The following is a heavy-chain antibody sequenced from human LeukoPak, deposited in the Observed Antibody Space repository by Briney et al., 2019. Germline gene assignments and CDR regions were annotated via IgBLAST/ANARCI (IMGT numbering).Heavy chain of an antibody. CDR1: GFIVTSNY. J-gene: IGHJ4*02. CDR2: IYSGGHT. CDR3: AKCYYDGSAYYYYFDH. V-gene: IGHV3-53*01. D-gene: IGHD3-22*01. Sequence: GGSLRLSCAASGFIVTSNYISWVRQAPGKGLEWLSIIYSGGHTYYADSVKGRFTISRDNSKNTLYLQMNSLRAEDTAVYYCAKCYYDGSAYYYYFDHWGQGTLVTVSS.